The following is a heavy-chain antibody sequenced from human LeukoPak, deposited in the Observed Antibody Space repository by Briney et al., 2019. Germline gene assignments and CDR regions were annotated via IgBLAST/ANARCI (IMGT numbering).Heavy chain of an antibody. CDR2: ISTYTGNT. V-gene: IGHV1-18*04. Sequence: ASVKVSCKASGYTFTNYGISWVRQAPGQGLEWMGWISTYTGNTNYAQKLQGSVTMTTDTATSTAYMELRSLTSDDTAVYYCARASPSYDSRLGDYCGQGTLVTVSS. J-gene: IGHJ4*02. D-gene: IGHD3-22*01. CDR1: GYTFTNYG. CDR3: ARASPSYDSRLGDY.